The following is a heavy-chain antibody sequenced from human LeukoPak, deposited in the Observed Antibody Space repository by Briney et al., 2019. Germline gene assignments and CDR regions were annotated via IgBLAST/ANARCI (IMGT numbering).Heavy chain of an antibody. CDR2: IYYSGST. D-gene: IGHD1-1*01. Sequence: NPSVTLSLTCTVSGGSVSSGSYYWSWIRQPPGKGLEWIGYIYYSGSTNYNPSLKSRVTISVDTSNNQFSLKLSSVTAADTAVYYCARDGTLRNAFDIWGQGTMVT. CDR3: ARDGTLRNAFDI. CDR1: GGSVSSGSYY. V-gene: IGHV4-61*01. J-gene: IGHJ3*02.